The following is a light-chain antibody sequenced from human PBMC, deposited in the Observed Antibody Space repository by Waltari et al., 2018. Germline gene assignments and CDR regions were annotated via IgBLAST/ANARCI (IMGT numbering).Light chain of an antibody. Sequence: QSVLTQSPSASGTPGQRVSISCSGSSSNIGSNSVDWYQQVPGTAPKLLIYRNNQRPSGVPDRFSGSRSGTSASLAISGLRSEDEADYYCATWYDSLSGPVFGGGTKVTVL. J-gene: IGLJ2*01. CDR3: ATWYDSLSGPV. V-gene: IGLV1-47*01. CDR1: SSNIGSNS. CDR2: RNN.